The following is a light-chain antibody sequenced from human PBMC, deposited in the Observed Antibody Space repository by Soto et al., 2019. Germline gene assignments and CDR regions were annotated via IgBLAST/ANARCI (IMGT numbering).Light chain of an antibody. Sequence: QSVLTQPPSVSGAPGQTVTISCTGSSSNIGANYDVHWYQQRPGTAPKLLIFGNNNRPSGVPDRFSGSRSGTSASLAITGLQAEDEGDYYCQSYDNTLSAYVFGTGTKVTVL. CDR3: QSYDNTLSAYV. CDR2: GNN. CDR1: SSNIGANYD. J-gene: IGLJ1*01. V-gene: IGLV1-40*01.